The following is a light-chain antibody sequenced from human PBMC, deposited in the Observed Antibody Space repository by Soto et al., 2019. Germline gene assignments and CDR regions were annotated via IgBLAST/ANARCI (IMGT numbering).Light chain of an antibody. Sequence: DIQMTQSPSSLSASVGDRVTITCRASQSISRYLNWFQQKPGKAPKLLIYATSTLEGGVPSRFSGSGSGTDFTLTISSLQPEDFATYYCLQHNNYPWTFGQGTKVEIK. CDR3: LQHNNYPWT. CDR1: QSISRY. V-gene: IGKV1-17*01. CDR2: ATS. J-gene: IGKJ1*01.